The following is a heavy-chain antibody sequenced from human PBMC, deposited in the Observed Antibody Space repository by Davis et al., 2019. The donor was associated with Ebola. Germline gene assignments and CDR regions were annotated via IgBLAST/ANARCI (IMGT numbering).Heavy chain of an antibody. CDR3: AKGGSGWPSDYSYGMGV. Sequence: PGGSLRLSCAASGFTFGSYAMTWARQAPGKGLEWVSAVTSSGGGTYYADSVKGRFTISRDNSKNTLYLQMNSLRVEDTAVYYCAKGGSGWPSDYSYGMGVWGKGTTVTVSS. CDR2: VTSSGGGT. CDR1: GFTFGSYA. V-gene: IGHV3-23*01. J-gene: IGHJ6*04. D-gene: IGHD6-19*01.